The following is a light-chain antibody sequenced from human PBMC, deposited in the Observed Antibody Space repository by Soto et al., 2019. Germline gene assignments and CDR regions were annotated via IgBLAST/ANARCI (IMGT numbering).Light chain of an antibody. CDR1: QSVSSK. CDR2: GAS. CDR3: QQHNNWPPIT. V-gene: IGKV3D-15*01. J-gene: IGKJ5*01. Sequence: EIVLTQSPATLSLSPGERATLSCRASQSVSSKLAWYQQKPGQAPRLLIYGASTRATGIPARFSGSGSGTEFTLSISSLQSEDFAVYYCQQHNNWPPITFGQGTQLEIK.